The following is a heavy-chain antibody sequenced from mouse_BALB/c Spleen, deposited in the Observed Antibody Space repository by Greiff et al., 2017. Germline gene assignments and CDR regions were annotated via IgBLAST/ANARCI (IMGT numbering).Heavy chain of an antibody. V-gene: IGHV14-3*02. CDR3: ATYYGNYPFFDY. CDR2: IDPANGNT. Sequence: EVQRVESGAELVKPGASVKLSCTASGFNIKDTYMHWVKQRPEQGLEWIGRIDPANGNTKYDPKFQGKATITADTSSNTAYLQLSSLTSEDTAVYYCATYYGNYPFFDYWGQGTTLTVSS. J-gene: IGHJ2*01. D-gene: IGHD2-10*01. CDR1: GFNIKDTY.